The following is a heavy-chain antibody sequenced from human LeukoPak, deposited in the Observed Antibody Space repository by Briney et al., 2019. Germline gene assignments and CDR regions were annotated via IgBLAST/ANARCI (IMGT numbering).Heavy chain of an antibody. J-gene: IGHJ4*02. D-gene: IGHD2-21*02. CDR1: GFTFSSYS. V-gene: IGHV3-21*01. CDR2: ISSSSSYI. Sequence: GGSLRLSCAASGFTFSSYSMNWVRQAPGKGLEWVSSISSSSSYISYADSVKGRFTISSDNAKNSLCLQMNSLRAEDTAVYYCATVNCGGDCYSPSYFDYWGQGALVTVSS. CDR3: ATVNCGGDCYSPSYFDY.